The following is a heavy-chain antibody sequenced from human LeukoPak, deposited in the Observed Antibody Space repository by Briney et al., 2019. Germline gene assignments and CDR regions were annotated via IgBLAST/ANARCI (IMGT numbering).Heavy chain of an antibody. J-gene: IGHJ6*04. D-gene: IGHD2-15*01. CDR1: GGSFSGYY. CDR2: INHSGST. CDR3: ARLTPFAVDV. V-gene: IGHV4-34*01. Sequence: PSETLSLTCAVYGGSFSGYYWSWIRQPPGKGLEWIGEINHSGSTNYNPSLKSRVTISVDTSKNQFSLKLSSVTAADTAVYYCARLTPFAVDVWGKGTTVTVSS.